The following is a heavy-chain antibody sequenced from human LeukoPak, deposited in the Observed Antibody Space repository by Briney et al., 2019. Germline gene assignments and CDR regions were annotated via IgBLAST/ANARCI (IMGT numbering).Heavy chain of an antibody. V-gene: IGHV3-30*02. CDR2: IRYDGSNK. J-gene: IGHJ6*03. CDR1: GFTFDCCG. CDR3: AKDSYSHFYMDV. D-gene: IGHD6-13*01. Sequence: GGSLTLSCAASGFTFDCCGMHWVRQAPGKGLEWVAFIRYDGSNKYYAVSVKGRFTISRDNSKNTLYLQMNSLRAEDTAVYYCAKDSYSHFYMDVWGKGTTVTISS.